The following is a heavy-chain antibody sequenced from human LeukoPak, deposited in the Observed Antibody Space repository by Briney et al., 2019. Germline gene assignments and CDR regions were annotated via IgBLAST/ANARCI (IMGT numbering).Heavy chain of an antibody. J-gene: IGHJ6*03. Sequence: PSETLSLTCTVSGGSISSYYWSWIRQPPGKGLEWIGYIYTSGSTNYNPSLKSRVTISVDTSKNQFSLKLSSVTAADTAVYYCARHPRYCSSTSSPQSCYYYYYMDVWGKGTTVTVSS. CDR2: IYTSGST. CDR3: ARHPRYCSSTSSPQSCYYYYYMDV. D-gene: IGHD2-2*01. V-gene: IGHV4-4*09. CDR1: GGSISSYY.